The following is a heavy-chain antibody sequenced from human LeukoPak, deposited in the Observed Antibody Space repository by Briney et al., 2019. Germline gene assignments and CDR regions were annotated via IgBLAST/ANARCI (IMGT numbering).Heavy chain of an antibody. CDR3: ARNLIPEQLVLNF. V-gene: IGHV4-34*01. J-gene: IGHJ4*02. D-gene: IGHD6-13*01. CDR1: GESFSGYY. Sequence: PSETLSLTCAVYGESFSGYYWSCIRQPPGKGLEWIGEINHSGSTNYNPSLKSRVTISVDTSKNQFSLKLSSVTAANTAVYYCARNLIPEQLVLNFWGQGTLVTVTS. CDR2: INHSGST.